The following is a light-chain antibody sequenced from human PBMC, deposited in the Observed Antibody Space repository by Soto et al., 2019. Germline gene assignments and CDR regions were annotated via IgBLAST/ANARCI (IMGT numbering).Light chain of an antibody. CDR3: QQRSNWPPIT. J-gene: IGKJ5*01. CDR2: DAS. V-gene: IGKV3-11*01. Sequence: EIVLTQSPATLSLSPGERATLSCRASQSVKTFLVCYQQRPGQAPRLLIYDASHRAAVTPARFSGSGFGTDFTLTISSLEPEDAAVYYCQQRSNWPPITFGQGTRLEIK. CDR1: QSVKTF.